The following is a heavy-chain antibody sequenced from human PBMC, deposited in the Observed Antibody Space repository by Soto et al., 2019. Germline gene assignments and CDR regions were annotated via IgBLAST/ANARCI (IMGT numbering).Heavy chain of an antibody. CDR3: AHRDCGGGICPFDY. CDR2: IYWDDDK. D-gene: IGHD2-15*01. Sequence: QITLKESGPTLVKPTQTLTLTCTFSGFSLSSSGVGVGWIRQPPGKALEWLALIYWDDDKRYSPSLKTRLTVTMDTSKNQVVVTMTDMDPVDTAKYFCAHRDCGGGICPFDYWGQGTLVTVSS. V-gene: IGHV2-5*02. J-gene: IGHJ4*02. CDR1: GFSLSSSGVG.